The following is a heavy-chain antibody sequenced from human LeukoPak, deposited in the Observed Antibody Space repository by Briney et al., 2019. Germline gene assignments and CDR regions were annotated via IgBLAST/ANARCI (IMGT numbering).Heavy chain of an antibody. V-gene: IGHV4-39*01. J-gene: IGHJ5*02. CDR3: ARHLSRMGQGVMIAGRWFDP. CDR2: IYYSGSI. D-gene: IGHD3-10*01. CDR1: GGSISSSSYY. Sequence: PSETLSLTCSVSGGSISSSSYYWGWIRQPPGKGLEWIGSIYYSGSIYYNPSLKGRGTISVDTSKNQFSLKLGSVTAADTAVYYCARHLSRMGQGVMIAGRWFDPWGQGTLVTVSS.